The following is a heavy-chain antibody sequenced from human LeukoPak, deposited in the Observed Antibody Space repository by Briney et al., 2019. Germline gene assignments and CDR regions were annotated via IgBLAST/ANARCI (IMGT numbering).Heavy chain of an antibody. V-gene: IGHV3-73*01. CDR2: IRSKPNFYAT. J-gene: IGHJ3*02. CDR3: TRLGYGI. CDR1: GFTFSVST. Sequence: GGSLRLSCAASGFTFSVSTLHWVRQAPGKGLEWVGRIRSKPNFYATAYAASVKGRFTISRDDSKNTAYLQMNNVKAEDTAVYYCTRLGYGIWGQGTMVTVSS. D-gene: IGHD1-1*01.